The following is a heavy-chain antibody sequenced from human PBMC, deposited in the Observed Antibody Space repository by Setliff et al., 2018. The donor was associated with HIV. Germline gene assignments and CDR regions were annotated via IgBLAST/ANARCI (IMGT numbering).Heavy chain of an antibody. V-gene: IGHV1-69*02. D-gene: IGHD3-3*01. Sequence: GASVKVSCKASXSTFNSHTINWVRQAPGQGLDWMGRIIPILGVANYAQRFQGKVTXTAEKSTSTAYMELTSLRCDDTAMYYCVRGVQSPPHYSYYYMDVWGEGTXXXVSS. CDR1: XSTFNSHT. J-gene: IGHJ6*03. CDR2: IIPILGVA. CDR3: VRGVQSPPHYSYYYMDV.